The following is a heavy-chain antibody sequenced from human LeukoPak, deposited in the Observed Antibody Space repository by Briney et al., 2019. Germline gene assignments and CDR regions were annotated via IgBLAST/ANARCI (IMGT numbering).Heavy chain of an antibody. D-gene: IGHD4-17*01. CDR1: GYTFTNYG. CDR2: ISAYNGNT. J-gene: IGHJ3*02. V-gene: IGHV1-18*01. Sequence: GASVKVSCKASGYTFTNYGISWVRQAPGQGLEWMGWISAYNGNTNYAQKLQDRVTMTTDTSTTTAYMELRSLTSDDTAVYYCARDLEGYGDSPDIWGQGTLVTVSS. CDR3: ARDLEGYGDSPDI.